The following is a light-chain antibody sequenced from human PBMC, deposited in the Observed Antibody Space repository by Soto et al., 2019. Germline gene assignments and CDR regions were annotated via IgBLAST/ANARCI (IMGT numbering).Light chain of an antibody. V-gene: IGLV2-8*01. Sequence: QSALAQPASVSGSPGQSITISCTGSSSDVGGYNYVSWYQQHPGKAPKLIIHEVSKRPSGVPDRFSGSKSGNTASLTVSGLQTEDEADYYCSSYAASNNYVFGTGTKLTVL. CDR1: SSDVGGYNY. CDR2: EVS. J-gene: IGLJ1*01. CDR3: SSYAASNNYV.